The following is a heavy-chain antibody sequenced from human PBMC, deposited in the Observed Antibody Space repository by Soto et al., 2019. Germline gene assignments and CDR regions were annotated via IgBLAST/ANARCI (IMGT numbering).Heavy chain of an antibody. V-gene: IGHV3-11*05. CDR3: ARGDSSRTGYYYGMDV. CDR2: ISSSSSYT. Sequence: QVQLVESGGGLVKPGGSLRLSCAASGFTFSDYYMSWIRQAPGKGLEWVSYISSSSSYTNYADSVKGRFTIARDNAKNSLYLQKNSLRAEDTAVDYCARGDSSRTGYYYGMDVWGQGNTVTVSS. D-gene: IGHD6-13*01. J-gene: IGHJ6*02. CDR1: GFTFSDYY.